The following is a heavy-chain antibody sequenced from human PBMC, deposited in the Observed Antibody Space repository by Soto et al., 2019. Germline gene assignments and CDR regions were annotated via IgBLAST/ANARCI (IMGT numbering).Heavy chain of an antibody. J-gene: IGHJ6*02. CDR3: ARDRSPVLETRYYYGMDV. D-gene: IGHD1-1*01. CDR2: IWYDGSNK. CDR1: GFTFSSYG. Sequence: PGGSLRLSCAASGFTFSSYGMHWVRQAPGKGLEWVAVIWYDGSNKYYADSVKGRFTISRDNSKNTLYLQMNSLRAEDTAVYYCARDRSPVLETRYYYGMDVWGQGTTVTVSS. V-gene: IGHV3-33*01.